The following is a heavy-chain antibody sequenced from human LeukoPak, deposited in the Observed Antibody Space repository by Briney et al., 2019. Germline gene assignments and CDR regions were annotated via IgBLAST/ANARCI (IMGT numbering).Heavy chain of an antibody. J-gene: IGHJ6*03. CDR2: IYYSGST. V-gene: IGHV4-39*07. Sequence: SETLSLTCTVSGGSISSSSDYWGWIRQPPGKGMEWIGSIYYSGSTYYNPSLKSRVTISVDTSKNQFSLKLSSVTAADTAVYYCARGYCSGGSCYSYYYFKYMDVWGKGTTVTVSS. D-gene: IGHD2-15*01. CDR3: ARGYCSGGSCYSYYYFKYMDV. CDR1: GGSISSSSDY.